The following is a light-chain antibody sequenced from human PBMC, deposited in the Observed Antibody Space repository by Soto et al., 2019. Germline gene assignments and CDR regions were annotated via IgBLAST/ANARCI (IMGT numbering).Light chain of an antibody. CDR1: QSVSRNY. J-gene: IGKJ1*01. CDR3: QQYDRSRT. V-gene: IGKV3-20*01. CDR2: GAS. Sequence: EIVLTQSPGSLSLSPGERATLSCRASQSVSRNYLAWYQQRPGQAPRLLIYGASSRAIGIPDRFSRSGSGTVFTLIISRLEPEDFALYYCQQYDRSRTFGQGTKVEIK.